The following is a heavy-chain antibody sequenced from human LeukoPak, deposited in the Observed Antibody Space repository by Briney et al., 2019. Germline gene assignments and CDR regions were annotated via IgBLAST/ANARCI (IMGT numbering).Heavy chain of an antibody. Sequence: GESPKISCKGSGYSFTSYWIGWVRQMPGKGLEWMGIIYPGDSDTRYSPSFQGQVTISADKSISTAYLQWSSLKASDTAMYYCARSNPKRITMIVVASPDAFDIWGQGTMVTVSS. J-gene: IGHJ3*02. CDR1: GYSFTSYW. CDR2: IYPGDSDT. D-gene: IGHD3-22*01. CDR3: ARSNPKRITMIVVASPDAFDI. V-gene: IGHV5-51*01.